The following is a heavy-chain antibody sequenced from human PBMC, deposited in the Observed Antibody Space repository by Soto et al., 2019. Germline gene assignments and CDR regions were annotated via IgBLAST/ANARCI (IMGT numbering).Heavy chain of an antibody. CDR3: ARGRVAALLTYYFDL. CDR2: IYSGGST. CDR1: GFSVSNNY. J-gene: IGHJ4*02. D-gene: IGHD6-6*01. V-gene: IGHV3-53*01. Sequence: PVGSLGLSCAGSGFSVSNNYLNWVRQAPGKGLEWVSVIYSGGSTYYAGSVKGRFSISRDDSKNTLYLQMNSLRAEDTAVYYCARGRVAALLTYYFDLWGQGTLVTVSS.